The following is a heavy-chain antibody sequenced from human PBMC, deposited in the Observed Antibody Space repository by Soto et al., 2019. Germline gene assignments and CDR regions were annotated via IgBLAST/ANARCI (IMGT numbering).Heavy chain of an antibody. V-gene: IGHV1-18*04. D-gene: IGHD1-26*01. J-gene: IGHJ4*02. Sequence: QVQLVQSGAEVKKPGASVKLSCKTSGYTFSSYPISWVRQAPGQGLEWMGGISPYNGNTNYAPRLQGRLTMTTDTATATAYMELTSLRSDDTAVYYCAGVYRAEDSWGQGTLVTVSS. CDR3: AGVYRAEDS. CDR1: GYTFSSYP. CDR2: ISPYNGNT.